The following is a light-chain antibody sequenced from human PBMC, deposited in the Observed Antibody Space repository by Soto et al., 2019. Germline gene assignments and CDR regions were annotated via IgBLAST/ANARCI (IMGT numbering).Light chain of an antibody. CDR3: SSYTSSTTVV. CDR1: SSDVGAYNY. J-gene: IGLJ2*01. Sequence: QSALTQPRSVSGSPGQSVAISCTGTSSDVGAYNYVSWYQQHPGKAPKLMIYDVTNRPSWVSTRFSGSKSGNTASLTISGLQAEDAADYYCSSYTSSTTVVFGGGTKLTVL. CDR2: DVT. V-gene: IGLV2-14*03.